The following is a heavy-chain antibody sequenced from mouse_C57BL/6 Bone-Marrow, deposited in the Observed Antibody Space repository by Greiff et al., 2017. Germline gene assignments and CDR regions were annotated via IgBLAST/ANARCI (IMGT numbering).Heavy chain of an antibody. J-gene: IGHJ1*03. CDR1: GYTFTSYW. D-gene: IGHD2-2*01. V-gene: IGHV1-69*01. CDR3: ARYYGYHWYFDV. CDR2: IDPSDSYT. Sequence: VQLQQPGAELVMPGASVKLSCKASGYTFTSYWMHWVKQRPGQGLEWIGEIDPSDSYTNYNQKFKGKSTLTVDKSSSTAYMQLSSLTSEDSAVYYCARYYGYHWYFDVWGTGTTVTVSS.